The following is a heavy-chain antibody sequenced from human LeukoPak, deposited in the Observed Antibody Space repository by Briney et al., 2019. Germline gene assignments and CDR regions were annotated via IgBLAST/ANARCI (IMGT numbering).Heavy chain of an antibody. Sequence: SETLSLTCTVSGYSISSGYYWGWIRQPPGKGLEWIGSIYHSGSTYYNPSLKSRVTISVDTSKNQFSLNLSSVTAADTAVYYCATTPREYSSTWYYFDYWGQGILVTVSS. D-gene: IGHD6-13*01. CDR2: IYHSGST. V-gene: IGHV4-38-2*02. J-gene: IGHJ4*02. CDR3: ATTPREYSSTWYYFDY. CDR1: GYSISSGYY.